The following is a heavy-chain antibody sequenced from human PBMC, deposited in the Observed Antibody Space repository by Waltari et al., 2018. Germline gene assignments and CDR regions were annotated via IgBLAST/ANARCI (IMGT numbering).Heavy chain of an antibody. CDR1: GYTLNDFS. J-gene: IGHJ1*01. D-gene: IGHD5-18*01. V-gene: IGHV1-24*01. CDR2: FDPEVGET. Sequence: QVQLVQSGAEVKKPGASLKVSCKVSGYTLNDFSMHWVRQFPGKGLEWMGGFDPEVGETISAQKFQGRVTMTEDTSTGTAYMELSGLRPEDTAVYYCVTDDAETADAREYFLHWGQGTLVTVSS. CDR3: VTDDAETADAREYFLH.